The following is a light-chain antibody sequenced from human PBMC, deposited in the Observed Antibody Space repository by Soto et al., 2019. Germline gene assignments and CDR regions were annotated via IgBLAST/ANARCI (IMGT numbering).Light chain of an antibody. CDR3: SSYAGSSNV. J-gene: IGLJ1*01. Sequence: QSALTQPASVSGPPGQSITISCTGTSSDVGGYGSVSWYQQHPGKAPKLMIYEVNKRPSGVPDRFSGSKSGNTASLTVSGLQAEDEADYYCSSYAGSSNVFGTGTKVTVL. V-gene: IGLV2-8*01. CDR2: EVN. CDR1: SSDVGGYGS.